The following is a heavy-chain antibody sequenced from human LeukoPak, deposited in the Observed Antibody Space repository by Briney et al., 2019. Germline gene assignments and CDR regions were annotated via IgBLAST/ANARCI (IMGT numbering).Heavy chain of an antibody. Sequence: PGGSLRLSCAASGFTFSSYWMHWVRQAPGKGLVWVSRINSDGSITSYADSVKGRFTISRDNAKNTLYLQMNSLKGDDTAVYYCAKDSAFYYIDVWGKGTTVIISS. D-gene: IGHD3-10*01. V-gene: IGHV3-74*01. CDR1: GFTFSSYW. CDR3: AKDSAFYYIDV. CDR2: INSDGSIT. J-gene: IGHJ6*03.